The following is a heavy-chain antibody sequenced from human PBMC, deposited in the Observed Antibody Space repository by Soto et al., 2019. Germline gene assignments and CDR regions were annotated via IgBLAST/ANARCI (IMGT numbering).Heavy chain of an antibody. J-gene: IGHJ3*02. CDR3: ARGRVDRDRIRGHFDI. CDR1: GGCFSGYY. Sequence: PSETLSLTCAVYGGCFSGYYWSWIRQPPGQGLEWIGEINHSGSTNYNPSLKSRVTISVDTSKNQFSLKLSSVTAADTAVYYCARGRVDRDRIRGHFDIWGRGTMVT. V-gene: IGHV4-34*01. CDR2: INHSGST. D-gene: IGHD3-10*01.